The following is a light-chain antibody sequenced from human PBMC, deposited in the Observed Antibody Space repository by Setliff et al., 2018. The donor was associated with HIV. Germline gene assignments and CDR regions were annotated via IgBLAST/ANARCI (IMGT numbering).Light chain of an antibody. CDR1: SSDVGGYNY. V-gene: IGLV2-14*03. CDR3: SSYTSSSTYV. CDR2: DVS. J-gene: IGLJ1*01. Sequence: QSALAQPASVSGSPGQPITISCTGTSSDVGGYNYVSWHQQHPGKAPKLMIYDVSNRPSGVSNRFSGSKSGNTASLTISGLQAGDEADYYCSSYTSSSTYVFGLGTKVTVL.